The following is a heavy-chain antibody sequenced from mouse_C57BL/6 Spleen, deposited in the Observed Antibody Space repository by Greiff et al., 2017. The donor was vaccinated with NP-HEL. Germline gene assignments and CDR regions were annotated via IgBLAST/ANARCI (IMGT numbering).Heavy chain of an antibody. D-gene: IGHD1-1*01. CDR3: ASITTVVARGMDY. Sequence: VKLLESGPGLVQPSQSLSITCTVSGFSLTSYGVHWVRQSPGKGLEWLGVIWSGGSTDYNAAFISRLSISKDNSKSQVFFKMNSLQADDTAIYYCASITTVVARGMDYWGQGTSVTVSS. V-gene: IGHV2-2*01. J-gene: IGHJ4*01. CDR2: IWSGGST. CDR1: GFSLTSYG.